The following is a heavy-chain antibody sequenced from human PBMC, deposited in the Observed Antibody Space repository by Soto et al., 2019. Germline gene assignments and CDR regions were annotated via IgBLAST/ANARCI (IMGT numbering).Heavy chain of an antibody. D-gene: IGHD1-26*01. V-gene: IGHV3-49*04. CDR2: IRSKVYGETT. CDR1: GFTFGDFA. Sequence: PGGSLRLSCTASGFTFGDFAMSWVRQAPGKGLEWVGLIRSKVYGETTEYAASVKGRFTIARDDSKSIAYLQMNSLKTEDTAVYYCSRAPGGGASNLSLDYWGQGTLVTVSS. CDR3: SRAPGGGASNLSLDY. J-gene: IGHJ4*02.